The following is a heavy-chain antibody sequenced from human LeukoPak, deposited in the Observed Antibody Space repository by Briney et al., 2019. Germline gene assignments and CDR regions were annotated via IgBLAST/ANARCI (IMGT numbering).Heavy chain of an antibody. D-gene: IGHD1-26*01. Sequence: PGGSLRLSCAASGFTFKNYAMHWVRQTPGKRPEWVALILYEGTVQYYADSVKGLFTISRDNSKNIMFLQMNSLSADDTAVYYCARDMGELRGFFDYWGQGTLVTVSS. CDR2: ILYEGTVQ. J-gene: IGHJ4*02. CDR3: ARDMGELRGFFDY. V-gene: IGHV3-30-3*01. CDR1: GFTFKNYA.